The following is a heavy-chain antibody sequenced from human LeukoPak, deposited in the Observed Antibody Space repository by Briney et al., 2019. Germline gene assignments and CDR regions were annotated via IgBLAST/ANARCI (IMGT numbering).Heavy chain of an antibody. CDR2: INPNSGGT. V-gene: IGHV1-2*02. Sequence: ASVKVSCKASGFTFTAYHMHWVRQAPGQGLEWMGWINPNSGGTNYAQKFQGRVTMTRDTSISTAYMELSRLRSDDTAVYYCARDRTRYYYYSYMDVWGKGTAVTISS. D-gene: IGHD1-14*01. CDR3: ARDRTRYYYYSYMDV. CDR1: GFTFTAYH. J-gene: IGHJ6*03.